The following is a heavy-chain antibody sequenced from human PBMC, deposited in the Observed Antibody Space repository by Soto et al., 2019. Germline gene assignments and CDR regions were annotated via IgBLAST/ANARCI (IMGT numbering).Heavy chain of an antibody. CDR3: ATRDTSRFY. CDR1: GVSISSHDW. CDR2: SHQSGNT. J-gene: IGHJ4*02. V-gene: IGHV4-4*02. Sequence: QVQLQESGPGLVKPSGTLSLTCAVSGVSISSHDWWTWVRQPPGKGLEWIGESHQSGNTNYNSSLESRVTISVDKAKNQFSLNQSSVTVADTAVYYCATRDTSRFYWGQGTLVTVSS. D-gene: IGHD6-13*01.